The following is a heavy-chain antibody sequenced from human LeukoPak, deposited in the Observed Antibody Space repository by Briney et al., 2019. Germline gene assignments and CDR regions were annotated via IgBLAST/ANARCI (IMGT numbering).Heavy chain of an antibody. J-gene: IGHJ5*02. CDR1: GFTFSSYA. D-gene: IGHD1-1*01. CDR2: GSGGST. Sequence: GGSLRLSCAASGFTFSSYAMTWVRQAPGRGLEWVSTGSGGSTYYADSVKGRFTISRDNSKNTLYLQMNSLRVEDTAVYYCAKGYGTTGTASSNWFDPWGQGTLVTVSS. CDR3: AKGYGTTGTASSNWFDP. V-gene: IGHV3-23*01.